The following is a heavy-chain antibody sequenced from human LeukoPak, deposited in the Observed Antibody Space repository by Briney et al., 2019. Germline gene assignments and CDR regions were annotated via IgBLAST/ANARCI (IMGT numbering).Heavy chain of an antibody. D-gene: IGHD2/OR15-2a*01. CDR2: INPSGGST. J-gene: IGHJ3*02. CDR3: ARAKNRAYAFDI. V-gene: IGHV1-46*01. CDR1: GYTFTSYY. Sequence: ASVKVSCKASGYTFTSYYMHWVRQAPGQGLEWMGIINPSGGSTSCAQKFQGRVTMTRDTSTSTVYMELSRLRSEDTAVYYCARAKNRAYAFDIWGQGTMVTVSS.